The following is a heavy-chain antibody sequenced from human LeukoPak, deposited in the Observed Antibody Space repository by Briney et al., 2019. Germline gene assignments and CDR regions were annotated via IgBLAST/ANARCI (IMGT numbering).Heavy chain of an antibody. CDR2: FDPEDGET. V-gene: IGHV1-24*01. CDR3: ARGRDASPHDYYDSSGYYRGDAFDI. J-gene: IGHJ3*02. D-gene: IGHD3-22*01. Sequence: ASVTLSCTVSGYTLTELSMHWVRQAPGKGLEWMGGFDPEDGETIYAQKFQGRVTMTEDTSTDTAYMELSSLRSEDTAVYYCARGRDASPHDYYDSSGYYRGDAFDIWGQGTMVTVSS. CDR1: GYTLTELS.